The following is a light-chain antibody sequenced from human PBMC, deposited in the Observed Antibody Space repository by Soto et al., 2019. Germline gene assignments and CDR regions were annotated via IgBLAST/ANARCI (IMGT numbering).Light chain of an antibody. Sequence: EIVLTQSPVTLSLSPGERATLSCRASQSVSSSYLAWYQQKPGQAPRLLIYGASSRATGIPDRFSGSGSGTDFTLTISRLEPEDFAVYYCHQYGRTFGQGTKVEIK. V-gene: IGKV3-20*01. J-gene: IGKJ1*01. CDR3: HQYGRT. CDR2: GAS. CDR1: QSVSSSY.